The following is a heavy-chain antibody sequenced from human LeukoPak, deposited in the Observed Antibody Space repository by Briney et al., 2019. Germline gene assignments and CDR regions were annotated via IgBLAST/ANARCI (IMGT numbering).Heavy chain of an antibody. D-gene: IGHD5-24*01. CDR1: GFTFSGNW. V-gene: IGHV3-7*01. Sequence: GGSLRLSCEASGFTFSGNWMSWVRQAPGKGQEWVASINPDGSQKLYVDSVKGRFTISRDNTKSSLYLQMNSLGAEDTAMYYCAKLLGTATTYDSWGQGTRVTVSS. CDR2: INPDGSQK. CDR3: AKLLGTATTYDS. J-gene: IGHJ4*02.